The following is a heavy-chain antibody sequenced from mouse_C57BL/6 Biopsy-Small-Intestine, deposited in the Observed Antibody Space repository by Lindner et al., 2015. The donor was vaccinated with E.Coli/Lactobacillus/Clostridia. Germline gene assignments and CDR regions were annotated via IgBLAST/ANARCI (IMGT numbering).Heavy chain of an antibody. CDR1: GYAFTNYL. Sequence: VQLQESGAELVRPGTSVKVSCKASGYAFTNYLIEWVKQRPGQGLEWIGVINPGGGGTNYNEKFKGKATLTADKSSSTAYMQLSSLTSEDSAVYFCARNYYGKRGFDYWGQGTTLTVSS. D-gene: IGHD1-1*01. V-gene: IGHV1-54*01. CDR2: INPGGGGT. CDR3: ARNYYGKRGFDY. J-gene: IGHJ2*01.